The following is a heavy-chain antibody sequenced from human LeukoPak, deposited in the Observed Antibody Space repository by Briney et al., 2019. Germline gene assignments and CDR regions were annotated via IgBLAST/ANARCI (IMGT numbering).Heavy chain of an antibody. CDR1: GGSISSYY. Sequence: SETLSLTCTVSGGSISSYYWGWIRQPPGKGLEWIGYIYYSGSTNYNPSLKSRVTISVDTSKNQFSLKLSSVTAADTAVYYCARGGVDDISVAGGVDYGMDVWGQGTTVTVSS. D-gene: IGHD3-9*01. J-gene: IGHJ6*02. CDR3: ARGGVDDISVAGGVDYGMDV. V-gene: IGHV4-59*12. CDR2: IYYSGST.